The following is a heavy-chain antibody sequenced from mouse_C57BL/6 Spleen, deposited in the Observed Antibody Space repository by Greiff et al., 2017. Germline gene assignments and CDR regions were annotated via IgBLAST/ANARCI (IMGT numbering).Heavy chain of an antibody. J-gene: IGHJ3*01. V-gene: IGHV1-76*01. CDR1: GYTFTDYY. D-gene: IGHD2-2*01. Sequence: VQLQQSGAELVRPGASVKLSCKASGYTFTDYYINWVKQRPGQGLEWIARIYPGSGTTYYNEKFKGKATLTAEKSSSTVYMQLSSLTSEDSAVYFCAREGPYVYDFPFAYWGQGTLVTVSA. CDR2: IYPGSGTT. CDR3: AREGPYVYDFPFAY.